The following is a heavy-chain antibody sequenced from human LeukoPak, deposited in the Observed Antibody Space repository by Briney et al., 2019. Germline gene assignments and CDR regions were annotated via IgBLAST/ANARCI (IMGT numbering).Heavy chain of an antibody. J-gene: IGHJ4*02. CDR2: IYYSGST. V-gene: IGHV4-59*01. D-gene: IGHD6-13*01. Sequence: PSGTLSLTCTVSGGSISSYYWSWIRQPPGKGLEWIGYIYYSGSTNYNPSLKSRVTISVDTSKNQFSLKLSSVTAADTAVYYCARERIAAADKGFDYWGQGTLVTVSS. CDR1: GGSISSYY. CDR3: ARERIAAADKGFDY.